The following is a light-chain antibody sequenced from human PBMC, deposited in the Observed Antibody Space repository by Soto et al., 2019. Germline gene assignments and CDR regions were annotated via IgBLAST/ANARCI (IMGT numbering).Light chain of an antibody. J-gene: IGKJ2*03. CDR1: QSVSSN. V-gene: IGKV1-39*01. CDR2: AAS. Sequence: MTQSPATLSVSPGEGATVSCRASQSVSSNLAWYQQVPGKAPKLLIYAASNLQGGVPSRFSGGGSGTDFTLTISSLQPEDFVTYYCQQSYSPLNSFGQGTKLE. CDR3: QQSYSPLNS.